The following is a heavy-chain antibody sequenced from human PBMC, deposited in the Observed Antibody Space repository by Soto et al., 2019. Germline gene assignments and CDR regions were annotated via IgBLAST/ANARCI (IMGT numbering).Heavy chain of an antibody. Sequence: VTLLESGGGLVQPGGSLRLSCAASGFTFNTYVMNWVRQAPGKGLEWVSTISYSADKTHYADSVKGRFTISRDNSRDTLFLQMNSLRADDAAVYYCARRARTATTNWGAFGVWGQGTMVTVSS. CDR3: ARRARTATTNWGAFGV. J-gene: IGHJ3*01. CDR2: ISYSADKT. D-gene: IGHD1-7*01. CDR1: GFTFNTYV. V-gene: IGHV3-23*01.